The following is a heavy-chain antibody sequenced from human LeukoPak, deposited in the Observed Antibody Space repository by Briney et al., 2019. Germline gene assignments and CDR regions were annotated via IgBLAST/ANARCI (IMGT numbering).Heavy chain of an antibody. Sequence: SETLSLTCTVSGGSISSYYWSWIRQPPGKGLEWIGYIYYSGSTNYNPSLKSRVTISVDTSKNQFSLKLSSVTAADTAVYYCATDDSSGCLYAFDIWGQGTMVTVSS. V-gene: IGHV4-59*01. D-gene: IGHD3-22*01. CDR3: ATDDSSGCLYAFDI. J-gene: IGHJ3*02. CDR1: GGSISSYY. CDR2: IYYSGST.